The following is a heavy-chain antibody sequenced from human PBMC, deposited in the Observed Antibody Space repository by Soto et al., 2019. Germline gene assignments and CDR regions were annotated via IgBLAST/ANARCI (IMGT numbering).Heavy chain of an antibody. CDR1: GFTFSSYS. CDR3: ARDKEGPKEPYYYYMDV. CDR2: ISSSSSTI. J-gene: IGHJ6*03. Sequence: GGSLRLSCAASGFTFSSYSMNWVRQAPGKGLEWVSYISSSSSTIYYADSVKGRFTISRDNAKNSLYLQMNSLRAEDTAVYYCARDKEGPKEPYYYYMDVWGKGTTVTVSS. V-gene: IGHV3-48*01.